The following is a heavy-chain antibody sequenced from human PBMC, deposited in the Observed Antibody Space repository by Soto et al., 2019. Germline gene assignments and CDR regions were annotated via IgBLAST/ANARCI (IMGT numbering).Heavy chain of an antibody. CDR2: INHSGST. CDR1: GGSFSGYY. V-gene: IGHV4-34*01. D-gene: IGHD6-13*01. J-gene: IGHJ5*02. CDR3: ARVLAAAGTGAWFDP. Sequence: SETLSLTCAVYGGSFSGYYWRWIRQPPGKGLEWIGEINHSGSTNYNPSLKSRVTISVDTSKNQFSLKLSSVTAADTAVYYCARVLAAAGTGAWFDPWGQGTLVTVSS.